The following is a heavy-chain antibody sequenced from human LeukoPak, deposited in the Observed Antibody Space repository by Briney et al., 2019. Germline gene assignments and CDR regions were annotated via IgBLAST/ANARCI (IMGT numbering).Heavy chain of an antibody. CDR1: GFTVSSNY. D-gene: IGHD6-13*01. V-gene: IGHV3-53*04. CDR3: ARGLGIAAAGNYYYYGMDV. Sequence: PGGSLRLSCAASGFTVSSNYMSWVRQAPGKGLEWVSVIYSGGSTYYADSVKGRFTISRHNSKNTLYLQMNSLRAEDTAVYYCARGLGIAAAGNYYYYGMDVWGQGTTVTVSS. CDR2: IYSGGST. J-gene: IGHJ6*02.